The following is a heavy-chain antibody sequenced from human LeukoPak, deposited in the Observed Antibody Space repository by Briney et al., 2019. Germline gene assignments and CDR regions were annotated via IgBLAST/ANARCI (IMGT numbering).Heavy chain of an antibody. V-gene: IGHV3-48*03. CDR3: AKDRHYYDSSGDY. J-gene: IGHJ4*02. CDR2: ISSSGSTI. CDR1: GFTFSSYE. Sequence: GGSLRLSCAASGFTFSSYEMNWVRQAPGKGLEWVSYISSSGSTIYYADSVKGRFTISRDNAKNTLYLQMNSLRAEDTAVYYCAKDRHYYDSSGDYWGQGTLVTVSS. D-gene: IGHD3-22*01.